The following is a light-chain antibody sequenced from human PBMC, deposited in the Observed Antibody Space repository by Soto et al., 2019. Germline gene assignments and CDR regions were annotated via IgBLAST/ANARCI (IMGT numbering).Light chain of an antibody. Sequence: EIRLTQSPATLSVSQGERATLSCRASHDISSYLAWYQQKPGQAPRLLLYSAASRFDGGPARLSGSGSGTDLTLPIISREPEDDVVYYCHQRSSWYSGTFGQGTKVDIK. J-gene: IGKJ1*01. CDR3: HQRSSWYSGT. CDR2: SAA. V-gene: IGKV3-11*01. CDR1: HDISSY.